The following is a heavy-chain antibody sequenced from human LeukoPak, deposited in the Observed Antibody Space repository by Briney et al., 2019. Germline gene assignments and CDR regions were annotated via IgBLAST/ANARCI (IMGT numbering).Heavy chain of an antibody. Sequence: GGSLRLSCVASGFTFSSYNMNWVRQAPGKGLEWVSSISSSSRYIYYTDSVKGRFTISRDNAKNSLYLQMNSLRGDDTAVYYCARDGGQHWGQGTLVTVSS. CDR3: ARDGGQH. CDR2: ISSSSRYI. CDR1: GFTFSSYN. V-gene: IGHV3-21*01. J-gene: IGHJ1*01.